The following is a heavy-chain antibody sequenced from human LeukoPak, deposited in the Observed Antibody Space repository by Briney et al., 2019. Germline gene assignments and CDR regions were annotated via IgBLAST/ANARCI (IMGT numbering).Heavy chain of an antibody. V-gene: IGHV3-21*04. CDR3: AKHSHDGSAPYYEVQLDY. J-gene: IGHJ4*02. CDR2: ISSSSSYI. Sequence: GGSLRLSCAASGFTFSSYSMNWVRQAPGKGLEWVSSISSSSSYIYYADPVKGRFTISRDNSKNTVYLQMNSLRAEDTAIYYCAKHSHDGSAPYYEVQLDYWGQGTLVTVSS. D-gene: IGHD3-22*01. CDR1: GFTFSSYS.